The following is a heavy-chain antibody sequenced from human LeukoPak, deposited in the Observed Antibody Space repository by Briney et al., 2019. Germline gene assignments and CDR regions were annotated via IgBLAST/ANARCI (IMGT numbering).Heavy chain of an antibody. CDR3: ARRGLYDYVWGGYPGQTYDY. V-gene: IGHV1-18*01. CDR2: ISAYNGNT. D-gene: IGHD3-16*02. CDR1: GYTFTSYG. J-gene: IGHJ4*02. Sequence: ASVKVSCKASGYTFTSYGISWVRQAPGQGLEWMGWISAYNGNTNYAQKLQGRVTMTTDTSTSTAYMELRSLRSDDTAVYYCARRGLYDYVWGGYPGQTYDYWGQGTLVTVSS.